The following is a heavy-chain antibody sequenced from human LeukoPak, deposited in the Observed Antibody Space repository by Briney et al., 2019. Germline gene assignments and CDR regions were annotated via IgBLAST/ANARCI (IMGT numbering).Heavy chain of an antibody. CDR1: GGSISSDSYY. V-gene: IGHV4-39*01. J-gene: IGHJ4*02. Sequence: PSETLSLTCTVFGGSISSDSYYWAWIRQPPGKGLEWIASIYYSGSTYYNPSLKSRVTISVDTSRNQFSLKLNSVTAADTAVYYCASLAVAGLSEGYWGQGTLVIVSS. CDR3: ASLAVAGLSEGY. D-gene: IGHD6-19*01. CDR2: IYYSGST.